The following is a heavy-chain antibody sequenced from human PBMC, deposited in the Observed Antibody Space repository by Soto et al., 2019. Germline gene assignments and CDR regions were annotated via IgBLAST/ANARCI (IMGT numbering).Heavy chain of an antibody. CDR3: ARPRGYGSGTSAQGYYYYYGMDL. D-gene: IGHD3-10*01. Sequence: SGGSLRLSCAASGFTFSSYDMHWVRQATGKGLEWVSAIGTAGDPYYPGSVKGRFTISRENAKNSLYLQMNSLRAGDTAVYYCARPRGYGSGTSAQGYYYYYGMDLWGQGNTVTVSS. CDR2: IGTAGDP. J-gene: IGHJ6*02. V-gene: IGHV3-13*05. CDR1: GFTFSSYD.